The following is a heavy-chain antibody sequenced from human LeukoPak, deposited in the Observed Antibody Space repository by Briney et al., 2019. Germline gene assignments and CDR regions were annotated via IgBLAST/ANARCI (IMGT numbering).Heavy chain of an antibody. V-gene: IGHV4-39*01. J-gene: IGHJ4*02. CDR3: ARREDSSWHAFDY. D-gene: IGHD6-13*01. CDR1: GASITTSGYY. CDR2: LHYSGRA. Sequence: PSETLSLTCTVSGASITTSGYYWGWVRQSPGKGLEWIGSLHYSGRAYYGPSLKSRVTISGDTSKNQFSLRLNSVTAADTAVYYCARREDSSWHAFDYWGQGTLVSVSS.